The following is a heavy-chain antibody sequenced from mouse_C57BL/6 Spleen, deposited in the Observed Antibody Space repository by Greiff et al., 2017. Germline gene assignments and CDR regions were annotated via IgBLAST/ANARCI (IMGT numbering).Heavy chain of an antibody. D-gene: IGHD1-1*01. J-gene: IGHJ4*01. Sequence: VQLQQSGPELVKPGASVKIPCKASGYTFTDYNMAWVKQSHGKSLEWIGDINPNNGGTIYNQKFKGKDTLTVDKSSSTAYIELRSLTSEDTAVYYCARTQYYGSSPLYAMDDWVKGTSVTVTS. CDR2: INPNNGGT. CDR1: GYTFTDYN. CDR3: ARTQYYGSSPLYAMDD. V-gene: IGHV1-18*01.